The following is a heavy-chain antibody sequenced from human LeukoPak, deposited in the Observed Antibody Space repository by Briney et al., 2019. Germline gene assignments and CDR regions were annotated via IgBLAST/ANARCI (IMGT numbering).Heavy chain of an antibody. CDR1: GFTFSSYA. CDR3: ARAGGYCSSTSCYYYYMDV. V-gene: IGHV3-23*01. Sequence: GGSLRLSCAASGFTFSSYAMSWVRQAPGKGLEWVSAISGSGGSTYYADSVKGRFTISRDNSKNTLYLQMNSLRAEDTAVYYCARAGGYCSSTSCYYYYMDVWGKGTTVTVSS. J-gene: IGHJ6*03. D-gene: IGHD2-2*01. CDR2: ISGSGGST.